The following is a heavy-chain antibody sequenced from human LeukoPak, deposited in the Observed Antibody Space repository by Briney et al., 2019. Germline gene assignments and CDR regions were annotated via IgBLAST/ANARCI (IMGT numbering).Heavy chain of an antibody. CDR3: ARDLGYYDILTGYLWY. V-gene: IGHV1-69*13. CDR2: IIPIFGTA. D-gene: IGHD3-9*01. Sequence: ASVKASCKASGGTFSSYAISWVRQAPGQGLEWMGGIIPIFGTANYAQKFQGRVTITADESTSIAYMELSSLRSEDTAVYYCARDLGYYDILTGYLWYWGQGTLDTVSS. J-gene: IGHJ4*02. CDR1: GGTFSSYA.